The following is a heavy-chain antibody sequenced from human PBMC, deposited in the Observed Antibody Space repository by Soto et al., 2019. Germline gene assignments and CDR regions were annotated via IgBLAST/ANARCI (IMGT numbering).Heavy chain of an antibody. CDR3: ARVVGLGYYDSSGSSFDY. CDR1: GGSISSGGYY. Sequence: QVQLQESGPGLVKPSQTLSLTCTVSGGSISSGGYYWSWIRQHPGKGLEWIGYIYYSGSTYYNPSLKSRGTISVDTSKNQFSLKLSSVTAADTAVYYCARVVGLGYYDSSGSSFDYWGQGTLVTVSS. J-gene: IGHJ4*02. D-gene: IGHD3-22*01. V-gene: IGHV4-31*03. CDR2: IYYSGST.